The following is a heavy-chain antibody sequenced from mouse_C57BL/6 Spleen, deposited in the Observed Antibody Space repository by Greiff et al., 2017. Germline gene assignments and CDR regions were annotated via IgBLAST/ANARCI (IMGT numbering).Heavy chain of an antibody. J-gene: IGHJ2*01. D-gene: IGHD1-1*01. CDR2: LDPSASYT. CDR1: GYTFPSYW. Sequence: QVQLQQPGAELVMPGASVKLSCKASGYTFPSYWLPWVKQRPGQGLAWLGELDPSASYTNYNQKFKGTSTLTVDKSSSTAYMQLSSLTSEDSALYDCAIGLLRNDFDYWGQGTTLTVSS. V-gene: IGHV1-69*01. CDR3: AIGLLRNDFDY.